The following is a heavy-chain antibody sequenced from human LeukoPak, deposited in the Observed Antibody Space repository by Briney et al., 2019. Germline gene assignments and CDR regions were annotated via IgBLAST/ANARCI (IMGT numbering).Heavy chain of an antibody. CDR1: GFTFSDYY. D-gene: IGHD3-9*01. CDR3: ARENYDILTGYYYLFDY. CDR2: ISSSGSTI. J-gene: IGHJ4*02. V-gene: IGHV3-11*04. Sequence: GGSLRLSCAASGFTFSDYYMSWIRQAPGKGLEWVSYISSSGSTIYYADSVKGRFTISRDNAKNSLYLQMNSLRAEDTAVYYCARENYDILTGYYYLFDYWGQGTLVTVSS.